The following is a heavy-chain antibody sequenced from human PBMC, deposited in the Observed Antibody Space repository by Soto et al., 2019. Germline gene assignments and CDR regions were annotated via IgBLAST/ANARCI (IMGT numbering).Heavy chain of an antibody. CDR2: IIPLFGTT. CDR1: GGTFGSYA. CDR3: ARGIPGGGYSCNDYYGMDV. V-gene: IGHV1-69*06. Sequence: QVHLVQSGPEVKKPGSSVKVSCRASGGTFGSYAINWVRQAPGQGLECLGRIIPLFGTTNYAQRFQDRVTITAEKSTNTAFMELRGLRSEDTAIYYCARGIPGGGYSCNDYYGMDVWGQGTTVTVSS. J-gene: IGHJ6*02. D-gene: IGHD5-18*01.